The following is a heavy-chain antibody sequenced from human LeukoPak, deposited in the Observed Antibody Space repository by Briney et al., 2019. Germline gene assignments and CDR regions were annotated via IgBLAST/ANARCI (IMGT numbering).Heavy chain of an antibody. Sequence: PPGGSLRLSCAASGFTFSSYEMNWVRQAPGKGLEWVSYISSSGSTIYYADSVKGRFTISRDNAKNSLYLQMNSLRAEDTAVYYCARDRPYDYVWGSYRPYFDYWGQGTLVTVSS. J-gene: IGHJ4*02. CDR2: ISSSGSTI. CDR3: ARDRPYDYVWGSYRPYFDY. D-gene: IGHD3-16*02. CDR1: GFTFSSYE. V-gene: IGHV3-48*03.